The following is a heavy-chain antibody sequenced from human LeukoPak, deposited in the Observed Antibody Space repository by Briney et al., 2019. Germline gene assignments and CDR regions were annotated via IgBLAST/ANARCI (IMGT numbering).Heavy chain of an antibody. J-gene: IGHJ4*02. Sequence: PGGSLRLSCAASGFTVSSNYMSWVRQAPGKGLEWVSVIYSGGSTYYADSVKGRSTISRDNSKNTLYLQMNSLRAEDTAVYYCARGAVAGTAAFDYWGQGTLVTVSS. CDR3: ARGAVAGTAAFDY. CDR2: IYSGGST. V-gene: IGHV3-53*01. D-gene: IGHD6-19*01. CDR1: GFTVSSNY.